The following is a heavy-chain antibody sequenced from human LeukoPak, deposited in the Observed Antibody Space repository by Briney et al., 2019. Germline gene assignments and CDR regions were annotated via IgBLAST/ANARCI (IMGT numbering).Heavy chain of an antibody. CDR3: ARVKSGRYRSSLYYYYYMDV. CDR1: GGSISSYY. J-gene: IGHJ6*03. V-gene: IGHV4-59*01. D-gene: IGHD1-26*01. Sequence: MPSETLSLTCTVSGGSISSYYWSWIRQPPGKGLGWIGYIYYSGSTNYNPSLKSRVTISVDTSKNQFSLKLRSVTAADTAVYYCARVKSGRYRSSLYYYYYMDVWGKGTTVTVSS. CDR2: IYYSGST.